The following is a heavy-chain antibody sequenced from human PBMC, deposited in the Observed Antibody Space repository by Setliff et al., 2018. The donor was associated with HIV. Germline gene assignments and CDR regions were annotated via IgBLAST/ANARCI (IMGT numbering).Heavy chain of an antibody. D-gene: IGHD5-18*01. CDR1: GASISSYY. CDR2: IYYSGST. V-gene: IGHV4-59*01. CDR3: ARILRGYSYGYIEIAFDI. Sequence: SETLSLTCTVSGASISSYYWSWIRQTPGKGLELIGYIYYSGSTNYNPSLKSRVTISVDTSKSQFSLKLTSVTAADTAVHYCARILRGYSYGYIEIAFDIWGQGTMVTVSS. J-gene: IGHJ3*02.